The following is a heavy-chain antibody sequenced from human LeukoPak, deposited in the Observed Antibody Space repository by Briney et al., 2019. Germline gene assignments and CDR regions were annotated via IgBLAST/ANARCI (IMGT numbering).Heavy chain of an antibody. CDR2: INHSGST. J-gene: IGHJ5*02. CDR1: GGSFNGYY. CDR3: ARGRVEIVVVPAAGWFDP. Sequence: SETLSLTCAVYGGSFNGYYWSWIRQPPGKGLEWIGEINHSGSTNYNPSLKSRVTISVDTSKNQFSLKLSSVTAADTAVYYCARGRVEIVVVPAAGWFDPWGQGTLVTVSS. D-gene: IGHD2-2*03. V-gene: IGHV4-34*01.